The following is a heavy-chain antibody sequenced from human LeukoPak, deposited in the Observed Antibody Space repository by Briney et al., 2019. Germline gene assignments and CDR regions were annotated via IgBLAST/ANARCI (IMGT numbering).Heavy chain of an antibody. Sequence: PSETLSLTCAVYGGSFSGYYWSWIRQPPGKGLEWSGEINHSGSTNYNPSLTSRVTISLETSKNQFSLKLSSVTAADTAVYYCARALAYYGPFDYWGQGTLVTVSS. D-gene: IGHD3-10*01. V-gene: IGHV4-34*01. CDR1: GGSFSGYY. CDR2: INHSGST. J-gene: IGHJ4*02. CDR3: ARALAYYGPFDY.